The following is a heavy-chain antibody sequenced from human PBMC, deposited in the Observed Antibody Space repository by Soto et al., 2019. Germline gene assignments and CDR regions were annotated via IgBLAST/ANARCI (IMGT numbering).Heavy chain of an antibody. V-gene: IGHV1-18*01. CDR1: GYTFTSYG. CDR2: ISAYNGNT. D-gene: IGHD3-9*01. Sequence: ASVKVSCKASGYTFTSYGISWVRQAPGQGLEWMGWISAYNGNTNYAQKLQGRVTMTTDTSTSTAYMELRSLRSDDTAVYYCARCGRYDILAAYLYHPDLYYYYMDVWGKGTTVTVSS. CDR3: ARCGRYDILAAYLYHPDLYYYYMDV. J-gene: IGHJ6*03.